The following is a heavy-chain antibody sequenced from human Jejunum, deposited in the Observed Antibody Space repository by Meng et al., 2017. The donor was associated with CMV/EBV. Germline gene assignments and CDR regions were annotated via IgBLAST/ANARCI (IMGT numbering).Heavy chain of an antibody. CDR3: AREGTVAGLDLDD. CDR1: GYSFSNHV. D-gene: IGHD6-19*01. CDR2: INGGNGNP. J-gene: IGHJ4*02. V-gene: IGHV1-3*01. Sequence: CKASGYSFSNHVMHWVRQAPGQRLEWMGWINGGNGNPEYSQNFQGRVTFTRDTSASTAYMELSSLTSEDTAVYYCAREGTVAGLDLDDWGQGTLVTVSS.